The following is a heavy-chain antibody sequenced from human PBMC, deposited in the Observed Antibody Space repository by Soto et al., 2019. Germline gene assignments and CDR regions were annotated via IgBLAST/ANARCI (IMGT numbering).Heavy chain of an antibody. J-gene: IGHJ6*01. CDR1: GFTFSSYG. V-gene: IGHV3-30*18. CDR3: AKSPIYYYGMDV. CDR2: ISYDGSNK. Sequence: QVQLVESGGGVVQPGRSLRLSCAASGFTFSSYGMHWVRQAPGKGLEWVAVISYDGSNKYYADSVKGRFTISRDNSKNTLYLQMNSLRAEDTAVYYCAKSPIYYYGMDVW.